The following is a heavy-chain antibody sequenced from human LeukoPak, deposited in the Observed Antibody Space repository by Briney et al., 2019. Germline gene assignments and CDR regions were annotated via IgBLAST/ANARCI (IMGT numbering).Heavy chain of an antibody. D-gene: IGHD3-3*01. V-gene: IGHV3-30*04. J-gene: IGHJ6*03. CDR1: GFTFSSYA. CDR3: ARRHDFWSGYYSYYYMYV. CDR2: ISYDGSNK. Sequence: PGGSLRLSCAASGFTFSSYAMHWVRQAPGKGLEWVAVISYDGSNKYYADSVKGRFTISRDNSKNTLYLQMNSLRAEDTAVYYCARRHDFWSGYYSYYYMYVWGKGTTVTVSS.